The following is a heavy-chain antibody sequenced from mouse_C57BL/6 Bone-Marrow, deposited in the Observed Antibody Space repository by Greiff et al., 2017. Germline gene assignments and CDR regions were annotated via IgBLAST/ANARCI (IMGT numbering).Heavy chain of an antibody. J-gene: IGHJ1*03. CDR3: ARGGYYGSSLYWYFDV. CDR1: GYTFTSYW. V-gene: IGHV1-64*01. CDR2: IHPNSGST. D-gene: IGHD1-1*01. Sequence: VQLQQPGAELVKPGASVKLSCKASGYTFTSYWMHWVKQRPGQGLEWIGMIHPNSGSTYYTEKFKSKATLTVDKSSSTAYMQLSSLTYEDSAVYYDARGGYYGSSLYWYFDVWGTGTTGTVSS.